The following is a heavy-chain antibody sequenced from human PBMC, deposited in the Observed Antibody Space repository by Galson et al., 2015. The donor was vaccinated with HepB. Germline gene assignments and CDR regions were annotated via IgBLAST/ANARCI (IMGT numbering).Heavy chain of an antibody. CDR2: MNPNSGNT. V-gene: IGHV1-8*01. D-gene: IGHD2-15*01. Sequence: SVKVSCKASGYTFTSYDINWVRQATGQGLEWMGWMNPNSGNTGYAQKFQGRVTMTRNTSISTAYMELSSLRSEDTAVYYCARGYCSGGSCYPLPDYWGQGTLVTVSS. J-gene: IGHJ4*02. CDR3: ARGYCSGGSCYPLPDY. CDR1: GYTFTSYD.